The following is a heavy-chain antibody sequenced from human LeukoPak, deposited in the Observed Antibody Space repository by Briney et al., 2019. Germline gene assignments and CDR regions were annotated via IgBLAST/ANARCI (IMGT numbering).Heavy chain of an antibody. CDR2: ISGSGGAT. Sequence: GGSLRLSCVASGFTFSRYAMTWVRQAPGKGLEYVSSISGSGGATNYADSVKGRFTISRDNPDNTLYLQMNSLRAEDTAVYYCASLTYYYDSSGSQDAFDIWGQGTMVTVSS. CDR1: GFTFSRYA. V-gene: IGHV3-23*01. CDR3: ASLTYYYDSSGSQDAFDI. J-gene: IGHJ3*02. D-gene: IGHD3-22*01.